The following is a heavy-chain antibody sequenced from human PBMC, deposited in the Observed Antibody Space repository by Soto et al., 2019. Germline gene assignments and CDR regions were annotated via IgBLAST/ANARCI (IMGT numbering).Heavy chain of an antibody. D-gene: IGHD4-4*01. CDR3: ARHAFRYSRGAYYDP. CDR2: ISYTGANQ. Sequence: QVRLVASGGGAVQPGDSLRLSCAASGFTFSTDALHWVRQAPGKGLEWVAFISYTGANQYYAASVKGPFTASRDNSKNLAALQTSSLAPQAPAVSYCARHAFRYSRGAYYDPWGQGTMVTVSS. V-gene: IGHV3-30-3*01. J-gene: IGHJ5*02. CDR1: GFTFSTDA.